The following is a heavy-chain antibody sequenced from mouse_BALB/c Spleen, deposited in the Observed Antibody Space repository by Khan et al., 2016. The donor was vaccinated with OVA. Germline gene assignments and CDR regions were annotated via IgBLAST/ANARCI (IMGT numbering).Heavy chain of an antibody. D-gene: IGHD2-10*01. V-gene: IGHV2-6-7*01. CDR3: ARAYYANYREAMDY. CDR1: GFSLTGYG. Sequence: VQLQQSGPGLVAPSQSLSITCTVSGFSLTGYGVNWVRQPPGKGLEWLGMIWGDGSTDYNSALKSRLSITKDNSKSQVFLKMNSLQTDDTARYDCARAYYANYREAMDYWGQGNSVTVSS. J-gene: IGHJ4*01. CDR2: IWGDGST.